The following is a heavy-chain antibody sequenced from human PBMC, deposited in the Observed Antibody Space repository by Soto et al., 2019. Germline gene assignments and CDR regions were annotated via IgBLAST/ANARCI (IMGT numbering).Heavy chain of an antibody. CDR3: AIVSRVEMATNFDY. CDR1: GGSISSGGYY. D-gene: IGHD5-12*01. J-gene: IGHJ4*02. V-gene: IGHV4-31*03. Sequence: QVQLQESGPGLVKPSQTLSLTCTVSGGSISSGGYYWSWIRQHPGKGLEYIGYIYYSGSTYYNPSLKSRVTISGDTSKNKFALKLSSVTAADTAVYYWAIVSRVEMATNFDYWGQGTLVTVSS. CDR2: IYYSGST.